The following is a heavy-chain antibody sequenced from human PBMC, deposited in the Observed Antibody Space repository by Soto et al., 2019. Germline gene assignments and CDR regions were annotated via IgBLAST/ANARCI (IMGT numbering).Heavy chain of an antibody. CDR1: GASFSPNY. CDR3: ARDRDGYNSPPDY. CDR2: IYYGGST. D-gene: IGHD5-12*01. J-gene: IGHJ4*02. V-gene: IGHV4-59*12. Sequence: PSETLSLTCTVSGASFSPNYWTWIRQSPGKGLEWVGYIYYGGSTSYNPSLKRRVTISLETSRSQFSLRLSSVTAADTAVYYCARDRDGYNSPPDYWGQGTLVTVSS.